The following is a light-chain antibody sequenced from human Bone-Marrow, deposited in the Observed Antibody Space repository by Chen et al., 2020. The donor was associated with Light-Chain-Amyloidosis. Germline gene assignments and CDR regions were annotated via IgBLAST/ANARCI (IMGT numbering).Light chain of an antibody. V-gene: IGKV3-15*01. Sequence: EIVMTQSPATLSVSPGDRATLSYRASQSVSSNLAWYQQKPGQAPRLLSYGASTRATGIPARFSGSESGTEFTLTISSLQSEDFEVYYCQQYNNWPPYTVGQGTKLEIK. J-gene: IGKJ2*01. CDR1: QSVSSN. CDR2: GAS. CDR3: QQYNNWPPYT.